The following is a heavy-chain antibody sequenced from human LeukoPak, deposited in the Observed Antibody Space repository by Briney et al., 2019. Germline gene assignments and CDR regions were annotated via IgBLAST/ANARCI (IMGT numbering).Heavy chain of an antibody. CDR1: GFTFSNYA. J-gene: IGHJ4*02. D-gene: IGHD5-24*01. V-gene: IGHV3-23*01. CDR2: ISGNGAVT. CDR3: ARDRWLQSPGDLGY. Sequence: GGSLRLSCAASGFTFSNYAMNWLRQAPGMGLEWVSVISGNGAVTYYADSVKGRFTISRDTSKNTVYLQMNRLRADDTAVYYCARDRWLQSPGDLGYWGQGTLVTVSS.